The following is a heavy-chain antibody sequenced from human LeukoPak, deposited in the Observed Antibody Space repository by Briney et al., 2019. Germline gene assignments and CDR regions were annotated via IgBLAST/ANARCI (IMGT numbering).Heavy chain of an antibody. CDR2: ISSSGSTI. Sequence: GGSLRLSCAASGFTSSDYYMSWIRQAPGKGLEWVSYISSSGSTIYYADSVKGRFTISRDNAKNSLYLQMNSLRAEDTAVYYCARVLVVPVYYYYYMDVWGKGTTVTISS. CDR3: ARVLVVPVYYYYYMDV. J-gene: IGHJ6*03. D-gene: IGHD2-2*01. CDR1: GFTSSDYY. V-gene: IGHV3-11*04.